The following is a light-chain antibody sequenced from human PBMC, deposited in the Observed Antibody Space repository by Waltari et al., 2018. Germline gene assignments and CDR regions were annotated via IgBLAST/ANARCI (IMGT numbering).Light chain of an antibody. J-gene: IGLJ1*01. Sequence: SSVVTQPPSVSVAPGETATITCGGDNIGTYSVHWYQQKAGQAPVLVIFYDRDRPSGFPVRFSGSNSGNTATLTISRVEAGDEARYYCHVWHPHVDPGVFGTGTEVTVL. V-gene: IGLV3-21*04. CDR3: HVWHPHVDPGV. CDR2: YDR. CDR1: NIGTYS.